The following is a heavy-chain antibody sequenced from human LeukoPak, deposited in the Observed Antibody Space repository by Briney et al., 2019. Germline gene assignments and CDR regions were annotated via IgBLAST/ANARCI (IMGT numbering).Heavy chain of an antibody. CDR1: GFTFSSYG. J-gene: IGHJ4*02. CDR2: ISYDGSKK. D-gene: IGHD5/OR15-5a*01. Sequence: PGRSLRLSCAASGFTFSSYGMHWVRQAPGKGLEWVAVISYDGSKKYYADSVKGRFTISRDNSKNTLYLQMNSLRAEDTAVYYCAKGSTYLDYWGQGTLVIVSS. V-gene: IGHV3-30*18. CDR3: AKGSTYLDY.